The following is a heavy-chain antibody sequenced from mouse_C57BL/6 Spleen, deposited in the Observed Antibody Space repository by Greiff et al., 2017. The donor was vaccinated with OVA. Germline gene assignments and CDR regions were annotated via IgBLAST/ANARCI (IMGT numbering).Heavy chain of an antibody. CDR3: ARHQYYDYGEFAY. CDR2: IWSDGST. CDR1: GFSLTSYG. J-gene: IGHJ3*01. V-gene: IGHV2-6-1*01. Sequence: VKLVESGPGLVAPSQSLSITCTVSGFSLTSYGVHWVRQPPGKGLEWLVVIWSDGSTTYNSALKSRLSISKDNSKSQVFLKMNSLQTDDTAMYYCARHQYYDYGEFAYWGQGTLVTVSA. D-gene: IGHD2-4*01.